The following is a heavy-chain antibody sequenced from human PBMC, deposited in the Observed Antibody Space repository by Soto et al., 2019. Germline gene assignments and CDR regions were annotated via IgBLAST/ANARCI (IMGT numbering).Heavy chain of an antibody. CDR1: GFSLTTGGLG. CDR2: IYWNDDK. CDR3: AHTRDFWSGYYPGFDY. Sequence: QITLKESGPTLVKPTQTLTLTCTFPGFSLTTGGLGVGWIRQPPGKALEWLALIYWNDDKRYRPSLKNRLTITKDTSKNQVVLTLNNMNPVDTATYYCAHTRDFWSGYYPGFDYWGQGTLVTVSS. J-gene: IGHJ4*02. D-gene: IGHD3-3*01. V-gene: IGHV2-5*01.